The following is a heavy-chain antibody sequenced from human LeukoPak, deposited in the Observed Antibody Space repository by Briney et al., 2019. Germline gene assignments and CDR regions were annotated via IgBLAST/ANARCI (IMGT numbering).Heavy chain of an antibody. V-gene: IGHV1-69*01. CDR2: IVPIFGTA. J-gene: IGHJ6*02. CDR3: AQRYYYYYGMDV. Sequence: SVKVSCEASGGTFSSYAISWVRQAPGQGLEWMGGIVPIFGTANYAQKFQGRVTITADESTSTAYMELSSLRSEDTAVYYCAQRYYYYYGMDVWGQGTTVTVSS. CDR1: GGTFSSYA. D-gene: IGHD1-1*01.